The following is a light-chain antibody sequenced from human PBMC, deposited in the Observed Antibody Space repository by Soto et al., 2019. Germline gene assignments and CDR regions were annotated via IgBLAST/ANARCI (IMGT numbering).Light chain of an antibody. V-gene: IGKV4-1*01. Sequence: DIVMTQSPDSLALSLGERATINCKSSQSVLYSPNTKNYLAWYQQKPGQPPKLLLYWASMRESGVPDRFSGSASGTDFTLTISSLQAEDVAVYYCHQYASSPWTFGPGTKVEIK. J-gene: IGKJ1*01. CDR3: HQYASSPWT. CDR2: WAS. CDR1: QSVLYSPNTKNY.